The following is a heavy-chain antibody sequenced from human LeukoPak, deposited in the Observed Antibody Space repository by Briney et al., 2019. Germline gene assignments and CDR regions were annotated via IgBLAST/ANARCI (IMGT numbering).Heavy chain of an antibody. CDR2: IYYSGST. Sequence: SETLSLTCTVSGGSISSYYWSWIRQPPGKGLEWIGYIYYSGSTNYNPSLKSRVTISVDTSKNQFSLKLSSVTAADTAVYYCARDSSIDYGSGFVYDYWGQGTLVTVSS. CDR3: ARDSSIDYGSGFVYDY. CDR1: GGSISSYY. V-gene: IGHV4-59*01. J-gene: IGHJ4*02. D-gene: IGHD3-10*01.